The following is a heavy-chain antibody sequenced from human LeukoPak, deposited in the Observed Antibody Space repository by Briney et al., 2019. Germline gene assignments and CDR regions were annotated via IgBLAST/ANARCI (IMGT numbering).Heavy chain of an antibody. Sequence: GTSLRLSCVASGITFSNYGMHWVRQAPGKGLEWVAVISYDGSNKYYADSVRGRFTISRDNSKNTLYLQMNSLRAEDTAVYYCARAGWREPIVVVPAAMLDYYYYYGMDVWGQGTTVTVSS. CDR2: ISYDGSNK. CDR1: GITFSNYG. D-gene: IGHD2-2*01. V-gene: IGHV3-30*19. J-gene: IGHJ6*02. CDR3: ARAGWREPIVVVPAAMLDYYYYYGMDV.